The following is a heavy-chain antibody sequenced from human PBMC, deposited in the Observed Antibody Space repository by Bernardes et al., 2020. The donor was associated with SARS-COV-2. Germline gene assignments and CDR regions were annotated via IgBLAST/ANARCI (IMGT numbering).Heavy chain of an antibody. Sequence: ASVKVSCKASGYIFTGQYMNWVRQAPGQGLEWMGWINPNSGDTNYAQKFQGRVTMTRDTSITTAYMEVSRLRSDDTAVYYCVTVVAYSYGGGWFDPWGQGTLVTVSS. CDR2: INPNSGDT. J-gene: IGHJ5*02. D-gene: IGHD5-18*01. CDR3: VTVVAYSYGGGWFDP. CDR1: GYIFTGQY. V-gene: IGHV1-2*02.